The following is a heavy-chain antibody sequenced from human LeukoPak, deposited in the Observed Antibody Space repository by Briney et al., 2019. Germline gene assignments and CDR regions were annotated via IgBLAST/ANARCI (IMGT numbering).Heavy chain of an antibody. CDR1: GGSISSNNW. CDR2: IYHSGSP. D-gene: IGHD2-8*02. Sequence: PSETLSLTCAVSGGSISSNNWWGWVRQPPGKGLEWIGEIYHSGSPNYNPSLKSRITISVDTSKNQFSLKLSSVTAADTAVYYCARIDTGGADCWGQGTMVTVSS. V-gene: IGHV4-4*02. J-gene: IGHJ4*02. CDR3: ARIDTGGADC.